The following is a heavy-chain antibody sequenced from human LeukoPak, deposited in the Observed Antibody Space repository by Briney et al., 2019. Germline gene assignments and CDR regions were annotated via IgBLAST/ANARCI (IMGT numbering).Heavy chain of an antibody. Sequence: GGSLRLSCAASGFTFSDYYMSWIRQAPGKGLEWVANIKQDGSKKSYVDSVKGRFTISRDNAKNSLYLQMNSLRAEDTAIYYCTRVGYIDEGIDYWGQGTLVTVSS. V-gene: IGHV3-7*04. D-gene: IGHD5-24*01. CDR2: IKQDGSKK. CDR1: GFTFSDYY. CDR3: TRVGYIDEGIDY. J-gene: IGHJ4*02.